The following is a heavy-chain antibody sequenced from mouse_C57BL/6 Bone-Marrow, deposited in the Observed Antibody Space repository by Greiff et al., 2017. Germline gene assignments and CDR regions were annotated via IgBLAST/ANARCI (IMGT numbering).Heavy chain of an antibody. CDR1: GYTFTSYT. D-gene: IGHD4-1*01. CDR3: ARRLTGTRGDY. Sequence: VKLMESGAELARPGASVKMSCKASGYTFTSYTIHWVKQRPGQGLEWIGYINPSSGYTKYNQKFKDKATLTADKSSSTAYMQLSSLTSENSAVYYCARRLTGTRGDYWGQGTTLTVSS. J-gene: IGHJ2*01. CDR2: INPSSGYT. V-gene: IGHV1-4*01.